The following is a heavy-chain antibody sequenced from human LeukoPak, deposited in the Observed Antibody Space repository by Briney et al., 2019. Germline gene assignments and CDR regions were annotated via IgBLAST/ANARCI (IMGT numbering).Heavy chain of an antibody. CDR2: ISYDGSNK. D-gene: IGHD2-15*01. CDR3: ARDRTLLHYYYYYYGMDV. J-gene: IGHJ6*02. V-gene: IGHV3-30-3*01. Sequence: PGGSLRLSCAASGFTLSSYAMHWVRQAPGKGLEWVAVISYDGSNKYYADSVKGRFTISRDNSKNTLYLQMNSLRAEDTAVYYCARDRTLLHYYYYYYGMDVWGQGTTVTVSS. CDR1: GFTLSSYA.